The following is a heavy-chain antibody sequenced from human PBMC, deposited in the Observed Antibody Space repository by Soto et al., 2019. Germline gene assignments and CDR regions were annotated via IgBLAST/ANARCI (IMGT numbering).Heavy chain of an antibody. CDR2: IYYSGST. J-gene: IGHJ6*02. CDR3: ARLKEDYYDYNGMDV. Sequence: PSETLSLTCTVSGDTISNYYWSWIRQPPGKGLEWIGYIYYSGSTNYSPSLKSRVTISVDTSKNQFSLRLSSVTAADTAVYYCARLKEDYYDYNGMDVWGQGTTVTVSS. CDR1: GDTISNYY. V-gene: IGHV4-59*01.